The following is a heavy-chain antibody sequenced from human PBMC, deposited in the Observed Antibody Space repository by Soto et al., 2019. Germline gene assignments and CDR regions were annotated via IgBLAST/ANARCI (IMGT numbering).Heavy chain of an antibody. CDR2: TSYDGSNK. CDR3: ARGGEYYYDSTGPFDY. Sequence: QVQLVESGGGVVQPGRSLRLSGAASGFTFSSYTMYWVRQAPGKGLEWVALTSYDGSNKYYGDSVKGRFTISRDNSKNTLDLQMNSLRAEETAVYYCARGGEYYYDSTGPFDYWGQGTLVTVSS. V-gene: IGHV3-30-3*01. CDR1: GFTFSSYT. J-gene: IGHJ4*02. D-gene: IGHD3-22*01.